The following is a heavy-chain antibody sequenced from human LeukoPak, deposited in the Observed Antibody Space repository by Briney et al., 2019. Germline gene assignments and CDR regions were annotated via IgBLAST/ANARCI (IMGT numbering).Heavy chain of an antibody. V-gene: IGHV3-7*01. J-gene: IGHJ4*02. CDR1: GFTFKNAW. CDR2: IKPDGRDK. CDR3: ASWEASTNY. D-gene: IGHD1-26*01. Sequence: GGSLRLSCEASGFTFKNAWMIWVRQAPGKGLEWVATIKPDGRDKYYVDSVKGRFTMSRDNGKNSVYLQMNSLRAEDTAVYYCASWEASTNYWGQGTLVTVSS.